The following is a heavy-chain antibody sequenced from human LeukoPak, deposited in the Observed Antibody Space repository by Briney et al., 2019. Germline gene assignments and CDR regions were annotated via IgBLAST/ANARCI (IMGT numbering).Heavy chain of an antibody. CDR1: GFTFSSYE. V-gene: IGHV3-48*03. Sequence: PGGSLRLSCAASGFTFSSYEMNWVRQAPGKGLEWVSYISSSGTTIHYADSVKGRFTISRDNAKNSLYLQLNSLRVEDTAVYYCARVRYQTADYWGQGTLATVSS. CDR2: ISSSGTTI. CDR3: ARVRYQTADY. J-gene: IGHJ4*02. D-gene: IGHD3-16*02.